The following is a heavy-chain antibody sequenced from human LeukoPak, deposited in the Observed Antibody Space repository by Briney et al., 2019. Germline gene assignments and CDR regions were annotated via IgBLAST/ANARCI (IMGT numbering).Heavy chain of an antibody. J-gene: IGHJ3*02. CDR3: ARGRVVVAASYDAFDI. Sequence: PSETLSLTCTVSGGSISSYYWSWLRQPAGKGLEWIGRIYASGSTNYNPSLKSRVTMSVDTSKNQFALKLSSVTAADTAVYYCARGRVVVAASYDAFDIWGQGTMVTVSS. CDR1: GGSISSYY. V-gene: IGHV4-4*07. CDR2: IYASGST. D-gene: IGHD2-15*01.